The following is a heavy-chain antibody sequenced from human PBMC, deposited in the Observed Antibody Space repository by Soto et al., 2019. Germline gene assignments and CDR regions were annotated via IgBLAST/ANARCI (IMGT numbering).Heavy chain of an antibody. CDR3: ARLEGLATISYYFDF. Sequence: PSETLSLTCTVSGGSISSGGYYWSWIRQHPGKGLEWIGNIYYSGTTYYNPSLKSRVTISVDKSKSQFSLKLSSVTAADSAVYFCARLEGLATISYYFDFWGPGALVTVSS. CDR1: GGSISSGGYY. CDR2: IYYSGTT. V-gene: IGHV4-39*01. D-gene: IGHD3-9*01. J-gene: IGHJ4*02.